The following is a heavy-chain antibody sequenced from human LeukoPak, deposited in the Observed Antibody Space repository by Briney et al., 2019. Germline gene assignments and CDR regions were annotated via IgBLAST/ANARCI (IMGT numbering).Heavy chain of an antibody. CDR3: ARGDYYGSGSYYNPPDY. Sequence: SETLSLTCAVYGGSFSGYYWSWIRQPPGKGLEWIGEINHSGSTNYNPSLKSRVTISVDTSKNQFSLKLSSVMAADTAVYYCARGDYYGSGSYYNPPDYWGQGTLVTVSS. J-gene: IGHJ4*02. V-gene: IGHV4-34*01. CDR2: INHSGST. CDR1: GGSFSGYY. D-gene: IGHD3-10*01.